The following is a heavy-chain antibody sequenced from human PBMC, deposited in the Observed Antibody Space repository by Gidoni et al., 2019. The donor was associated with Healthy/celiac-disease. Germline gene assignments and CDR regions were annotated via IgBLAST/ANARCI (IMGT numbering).Heavy chain of an antibody. CDR1: GFTFEGYG. CDR3: ARIVGGSGSYYPPYFDY. Sequence: EVQLVESGGGVVRPGGSRRLSCAASGFTFEGYGMSWVRQAPGKGLAWVSGINWNGGSTGYADSVKGRFTISRDNAKNSLYLQMNSLRAEDTALYYCARIVGGSGSYYPPYFDYWGQGTLVTVSS. J-gene: IGHJ4*02. CDR2: INWNGGST. D-gene: IGHD3-10*01. V-gene: IGHV3-20*04.